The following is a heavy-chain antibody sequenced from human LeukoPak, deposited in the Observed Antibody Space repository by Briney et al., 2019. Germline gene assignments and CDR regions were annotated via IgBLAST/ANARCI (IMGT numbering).Heavy chain of an antibody. V-gene: IGHV4-4*07. J-gene: IGHJ4*02. D-gene: IGHD2-21*02. CDR3: ARQGVATAIDY. CDR2: ISASGNT. CDR1: GGSISDYY. Sequence: PSETLSLTCTVSGGSISDYYWSWIRQPAGKGLEWIGRISASGNTNYNPSLKSRVTMSVDTSMNLFALKLSSVTAADTAVYYCARQGVATAIDYWGQGTLVTVSS.